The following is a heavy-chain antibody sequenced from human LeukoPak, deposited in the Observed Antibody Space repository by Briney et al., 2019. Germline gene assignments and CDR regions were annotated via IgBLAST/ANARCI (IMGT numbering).Heavy chain of an antibody. Sequence: GASVKVSCKASGYTFTGYYMHWVRQAPGQGLEWMGWINPNSGGTNYAQKFQGRVTMTRDTSISTAYMELSRLRSEDTAVYYCARGPLPGQLQVLRDLPPLTDYYYMDVWGKGTTVTVSS. CDR3: ARGPLPGQLQVLRDLPPLTDYYYMDV. CDR1: GYTFTGYY. CDR2: INPNSGGT. D-gene: IGHD4-11*01. V-gene: IGHV1-2*02. J-gene: IGHJ6*03.